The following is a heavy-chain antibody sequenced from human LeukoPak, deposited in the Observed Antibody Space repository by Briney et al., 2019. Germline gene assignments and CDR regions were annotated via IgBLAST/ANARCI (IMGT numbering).Heavy chain of an antibody. V-gene: IGHV4-34*01. J-gene: IGHJ4*02. CDR3: ARRVVPAVTDNYDFDY. D-gene: IGHD2-2*01. CDR1: GGSFSGYY. CDR2: IYYSGST. Sequence: SETLSLTCAVYGGSFSGYYWSWIRQPPGKGLEWIGSIYYSGSTYYNPSLKSRVTISVDTSKNQFSLKLSSVTAADTAVYYCARRVVPAVTDNYDFDYWGQGTLVTVSS.